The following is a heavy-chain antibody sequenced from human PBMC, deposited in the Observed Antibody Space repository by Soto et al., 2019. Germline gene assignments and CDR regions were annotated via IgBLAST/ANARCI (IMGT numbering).Heavy chain of an antibody. CDR3: ARRSSSGWTWFDS. J-gene: IGHJ5*01. D-gene: IGHD6-19*01. CDR2: INPDNGNT. CDR1: GYTFTAYT. V-gene: IGHV1-3*01. Sequence: QVQLVQSGAEVKKSGASVKVSCKASGYTFTAYTVHWVRQAPGQRLEWMGWINPDNGNTKYSQKFQGGVTITGDTAASTADMELSRLRSEDTAVYYCARRSSSGWTWFDSWGQGTLVTVSS.